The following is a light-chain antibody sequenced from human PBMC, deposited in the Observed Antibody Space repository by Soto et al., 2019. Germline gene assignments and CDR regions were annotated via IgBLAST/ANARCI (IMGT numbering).Light chain of an antibody. V-gene: IGKV1-13*02. Sequence: IQLTQSPSSLSASVGDRVTITCRAGQDIGSALAWYQQRPGKAPKLLLYDASNLEAGVPSRFSGSGSGTDFTLPLTSLPPEDFATYYCQKFNGFPLTFGGGTKVQIK. CDR3: QKFNGFPLT. J-gene: IGKJ4*01. CDR2: DAS. CDR1: QDIGSA.